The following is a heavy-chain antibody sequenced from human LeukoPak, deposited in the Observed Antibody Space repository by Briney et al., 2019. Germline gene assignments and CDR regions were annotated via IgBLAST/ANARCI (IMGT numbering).Heavy chain of an antibody. CDR3: ARPGYYYGMYV. Sequence: GGSLRLSCAASGFTLSRNEMNWVRQAPGKGLEWVSYISSSGSSIYYADSVKGRFTISRDNAKNSLYLQMNSLRAEDTAVYYCARPGYYYGMYVWGQGTTVTVSS. CDR1: GFTLSRNE. D-gene: IGHD3-10*01. CDR2: ISSSGSSI. V-gene: IGHV3-48*03. J-gene: IGHJ6*02.